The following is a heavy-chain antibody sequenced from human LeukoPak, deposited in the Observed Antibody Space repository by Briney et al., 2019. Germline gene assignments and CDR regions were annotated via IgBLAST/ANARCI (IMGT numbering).Heavy chain of an antibody. Sequence: GESLKISCKASGYSFTSYWIGWVRQMPGKGLEWMGIIYPGDSDTRYSPSFQGQVTISADKSISTAFLQWSSLKASDTAMYYCARAVMSYSRYFDYWGQGTLVTVSS. CDR1: GYSFTSYW. D-gene: IGHD1-26*01. CDR2: IYPGDSDT. V-gene: IGHV5-51*01. J-gene: IGHJ4*02. CDR3: ARAVMSYSRYFDY.